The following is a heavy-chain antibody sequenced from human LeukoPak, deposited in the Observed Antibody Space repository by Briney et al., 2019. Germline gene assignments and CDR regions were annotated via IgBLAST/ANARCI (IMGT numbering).Heavy chain of an antibody. CDR2: INVDGSTT. D-gene: IGHD6-19*01. Sequence: PGGSLRLSCGDSGFTFTSNWMHWVRQAPGKGLVWVSRINVDGSTTNYADSVKGRFTISRDNAKNTLFLQMNSLRDEDTAVYYCATTVPGSRNGLDMWGQGTVVTVSS. CDR1: GFTFTSNW. V-gene: IGHV3-74*01. J-gene: IGHJ3*02. CDR3: ATTVPGSRNGLDM.